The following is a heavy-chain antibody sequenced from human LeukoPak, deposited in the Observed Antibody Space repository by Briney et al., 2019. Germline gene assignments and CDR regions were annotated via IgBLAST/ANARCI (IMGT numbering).Heavy chain of an antibody. J-gene: IGHJ4*02. CDR2: ISAYNGNT. V-gene: IGHV1-18*01. CDR1: GYTFTSYG. Sequence: ASVKVSCKASGYTFTSYGISWVRQAPGQGLEWMGWISAYNGNTNYAQKLQGRVTMTTDTSTSTAYMELRSLSSDDTAVYYCAREALQGVIVHFDYWGQGTLVTVSS. CDR3: AREALQGVIVHFDY. D-gene: IGHD3-16*02.